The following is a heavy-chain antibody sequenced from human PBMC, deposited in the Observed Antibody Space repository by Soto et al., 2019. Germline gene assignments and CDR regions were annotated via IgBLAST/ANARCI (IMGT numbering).Heavy chain of an antibody. Sequence: ASVKVSCKASGYTFTSYYMHWVRQAPGQGLEWMGIINPSGGSTSYAQKFQGRVTMTRDTSTSTVYMGLSSLGSEDTAVYYFARDRTRLTDGSGSYYKNYYYFYGMDVWGQGTTVTVSS. D-gene: IGHD3-10*01. V-gene: IGHV1-46*01. CDR3: ARDRTRLTDGSGSYYKNYYYFYGMDV. CDR1: GYTFTSYY. CDR2: INPSGGST. J-gene: IGHJ6*02.